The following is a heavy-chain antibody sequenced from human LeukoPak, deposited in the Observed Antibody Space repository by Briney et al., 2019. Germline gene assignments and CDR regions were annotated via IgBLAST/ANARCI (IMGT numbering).Heavy chain of an antibody. J-gene: IGHJ6*02. V-gene: IGHV3-30*03. CDR2: ISYDGSNK. Sequence: GGSLRLSCAASGFTFSSYGMHWVRQAPGKGLEWVAVISYDGSNKYYADSVKGRFTISRDNAKNSLYLQMNSLRAEDTAVYYCARDIYYYDSSGRTHYYGMDVWGQGTTVTVSS. D-gene: IGHD3-22*01. CDR1: GFTFSSYG. CDR3: ARDIYYYDSSGRTHYYGMDV.